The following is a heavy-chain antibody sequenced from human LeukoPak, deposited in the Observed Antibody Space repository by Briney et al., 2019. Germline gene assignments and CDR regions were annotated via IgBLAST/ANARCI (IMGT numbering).Heavy chain of an antibody. J-gene: IGHJ4*02. D-gene: IGHD6-6*01. Sequence: GGSLRLSCAASGFTFSSYSMNWVRQAPGKGLEWVSSISSSSSYIYYADSVKGRFTISRDNAKNSLYLQTNSLRAEDTAVYYCARDRDSSSSAPYFDYWGQGTLVTVSS. CDR3: ARDRDSSSSAPYFDY. CDR1: GFTFSSYS. V-gene: IGHV3-21*06. CDR2: ISSSSSYI.